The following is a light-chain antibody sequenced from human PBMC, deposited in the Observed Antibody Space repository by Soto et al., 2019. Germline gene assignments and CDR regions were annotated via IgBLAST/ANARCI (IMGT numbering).Light chain of an antibody. Sequence: QSALTQPASVSGSPGQSITLSCTGTSSDIGAYNFVSWYQQHPGKAPNLMLYDVNIRPSGVSNRFSGSKSGNTASLTISGLQAEDEADYYCTSWTTSTTMIFGGGTKVTVL. V-gene: IGLV2-14*03. J-gene: IGLJ2*01. CDR3: TSWTTSTTMI. CDR2: DVN. CDR1: SSDIGAYNF.